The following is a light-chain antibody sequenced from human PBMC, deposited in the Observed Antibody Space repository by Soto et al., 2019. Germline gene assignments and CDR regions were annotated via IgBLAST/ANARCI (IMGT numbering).Light chain of an antibody. Sequence: QALVTQEPSLTVSPGGTVTLTCGSNTGAVTGGLYPYWFQQKPGQAPRTLIYDTSNRHSWTPARFSGSLLGGEAALTLSGAQPEDEADYYCLLTYNGVRVFGTGTKVTVL. J-gene: IGLJ1*01. V-gene: IGLV7-46*01. CDR2: DTS. CDR3: LLTYNGVRV. CDR1: TGAVTGGLY.